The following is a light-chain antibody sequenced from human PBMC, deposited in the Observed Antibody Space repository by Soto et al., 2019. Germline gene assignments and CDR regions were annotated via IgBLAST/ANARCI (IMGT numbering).Light chain of an antibody. V-gene: IGKV1-5*03. CDR3: QQYSTDPYT. CDR2: KAS. J-gene: IGKJ2*01. Sequence: DIQMTQSPSTLSASVGDRVTITCRASQSISNWLAWYQQKPGKAPNLLIYKASSLESGVPSRFSGSGSGPEFTLTITSLQPDDFATYYCQQYSTDPYTFGQGTKLEIK. CDR1: QSISNW.